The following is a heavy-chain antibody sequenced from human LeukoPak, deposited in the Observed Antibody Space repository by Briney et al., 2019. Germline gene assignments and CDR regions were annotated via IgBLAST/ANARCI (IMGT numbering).Heavy chain of an antibody. J-gene: IGHJ3*02. V-gene: IGHV3-21*01. CDR2: ISSSSSYI. CDR3: ARVRVVVDDQHDAFDI. CDR1: GFTFSSYS. Sequence: GGSLRLSCAASGFTFSSYSMNWVRQAPGKGLEWVSSISSSSSYIYYADSVKGRFTISRDNAKNSLYLQMNSLRAEDTAVYYCARVRVVVDDQHDAFDIWGQGTMVTVSS. D-gene: IGHD3-22*01.